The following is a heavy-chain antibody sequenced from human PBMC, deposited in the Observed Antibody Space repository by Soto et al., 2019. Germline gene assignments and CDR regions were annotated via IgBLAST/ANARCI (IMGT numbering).Heavy chain of an antibody. CDR2: ISGDGVHT. V-gene: IGHV3-74*01. D-gene: IGHD3-16*01. J-gene: IGHJ4*02. Sequence: GGSLRLSCATSGFTFSRYWIHWVRQAPGEGLVWVSRISGDGVHTDYAESVKGRFTVSRDIAKSTGYLQMNNLRAEDTAIYYCARLGFVGEGDFWGQGILVTVSS. CDR1: GFTFSRYW. CDR3: ARLGFVGEGDF.